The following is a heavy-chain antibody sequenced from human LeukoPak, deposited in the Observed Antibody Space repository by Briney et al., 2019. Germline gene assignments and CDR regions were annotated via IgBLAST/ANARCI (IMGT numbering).Heavy chain of an antibody. Sequence: SETLSLTCAVYGGSFSGYYWSWIRQPPGKGREWIGEINHSGSTNYNPSLKSRVTISVDTSKNQFSLKLSSVTAADTAVYYCARRGKDYYDSSGYYRGAFDIWGQGTMVTVSS. CDR3: ARRGKDYYDSSGYYRGAFDI. V-gene: IGHV4-34*01. J-gene: IGHJ3*02. CDR2: INHSGST. CDR1: GGSFSGYY. D-gene: IGHD3-22*01.